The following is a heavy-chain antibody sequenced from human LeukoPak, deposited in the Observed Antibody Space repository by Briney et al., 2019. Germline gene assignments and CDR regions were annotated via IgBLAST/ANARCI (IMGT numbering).Heavy chain of an antibody. Sequence: GGSLRLSCAASGFTFKNSWMSWGRQAPGEGLEWVANIKQDGGEKYYVDSVKGRLTISRDDAKTSVYLQMNSLRAEDTAVYYCARNKGWELPAELDSWGQGTLVTVSS. CDR3: ARNKGWELPAELDS. CDR2: IKQDGGEK. D-gene: IGHD2-15*01. V-gene: IGHV3-7*01. J-gene: IGHJ4*02. CDR1: GFTFKNSW.